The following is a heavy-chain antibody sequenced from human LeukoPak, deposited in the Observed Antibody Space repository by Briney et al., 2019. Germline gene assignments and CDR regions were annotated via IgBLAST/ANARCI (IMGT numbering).Heavy chain of an antibody. J-gene: IGHJ3*02. CDR1: GFTVGSNY. Sequence: GGSLRLSCAASGFTVGSNYMSWVRQAPGKGLEWVSVIYSGGSTYYADSVKGRFTISRDNSKNTLYLQMNSLRAEDTAVYYCAREIRGAFDIWGQGTMVTVSS. CDR2: IYSGGST. D-gene: IGHD3-3*01. CDR3: AREIRGAFDI. V-gene: IGHV3-66*02.